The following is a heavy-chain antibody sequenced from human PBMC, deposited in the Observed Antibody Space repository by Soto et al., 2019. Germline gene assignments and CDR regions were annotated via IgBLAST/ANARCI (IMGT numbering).Heavy chain of an antibody. CDR2: ISGSGGST. Sequence: GGSLRLSCAASGFTFSRYAMSWVRQAPGKGLEWVSAISGSGGSTYYADSVKGRFTISRDNPKNTLYLQMNSLRAEDTAVYYCAKDGFYYILTGLFDYWGQGTLVTVSS. D-gene: IGHD3-9*01. CDR3: AKDGFYYILTGLFDY. CDR1: GFTFSRYA. J-gene: IGHJ4*02. V-gene: IGHV3-23*01.